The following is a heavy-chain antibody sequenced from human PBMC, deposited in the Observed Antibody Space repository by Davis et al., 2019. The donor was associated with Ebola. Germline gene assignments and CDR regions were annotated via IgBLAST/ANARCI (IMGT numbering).Heavy chain of an antibody. Sequence: PSETLSLTCTVSGGFISSYYWSWIRQPPGKGLEWIGYIYYSGSTNYNPSLKSRVTISVDTSKNQFSLKLSSVTAADTAVYYCARGLAYCGGDCYFRYFDLWGRGTLVTVSS. D-gene: IGHD2-21*02. J-gene: IGHJ2*01. CDR3: ARGLAYCGGDCYFRYFDL. CDR1: GGFISSYY. V-gene: IGHV4-59*08. CDR2: IYYSGST.